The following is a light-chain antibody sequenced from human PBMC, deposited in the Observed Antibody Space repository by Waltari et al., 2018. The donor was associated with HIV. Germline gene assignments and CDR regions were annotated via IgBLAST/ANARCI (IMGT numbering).Light chain of an antibody. CDR1: MYTIGSKN. CDR3: VVWDDSLSGVV. V-gene: IGLV1-47*01. Sequence: QSVLTQPPAASGTPGPRVTISCSGRMYTIGSKNGYWYQHVPGTAPKLLMYRNDQRPSGVPDRFSGSKSGTSASLAISGLRSEDEADYYCVVWDDSLSGVVFGGGTKLTVL. J-gene: IGLJ2*01. CDR2: RND.